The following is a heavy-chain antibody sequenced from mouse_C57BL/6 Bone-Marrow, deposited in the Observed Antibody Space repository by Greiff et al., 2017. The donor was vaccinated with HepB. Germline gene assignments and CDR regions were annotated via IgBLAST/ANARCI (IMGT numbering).Heavy chain of an antibody. V-gene: IGHV3-6*01. J-gene: IGHJ2*01. Sequence: EVQLQESGPGLVKPSQSLSLTCSVTGYSITSGYYWNWIRQFPGNKLEWMGYISYDGSNNYNPYLKNRISITRDTSKNQFFLKLNSVTTEDTATYYCAREGRLLRERVYYFDYWGQGTTLTVSS. D-gene: IGHD2-3*01. CDR3: AREGRLLRERVYYFDY. CDR1: GYSITSGYY. CDR2: ISYDGSN.